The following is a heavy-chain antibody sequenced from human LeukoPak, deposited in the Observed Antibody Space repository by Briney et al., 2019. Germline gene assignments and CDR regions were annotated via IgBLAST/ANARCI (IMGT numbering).Heavy chain of an antibody. V-gene: IGHV4-59*01. CDR3: ARDWGEIAARPNYYYYYMDV. J-gene: IGHJ6*03. CDR2: IYYSGST. D-gene: IGHD6-6*01. CDR1: GGSISSYY. Sequence: SETLSLTCTVSGGSISSYYWSWIRQPPGKGLEWSGYIYYSGSTNYNPSLKSRVTISVDTSKHQSSLKLSSVTAADTAVYYCARDWGEIAARPNYYYYYMDVWGKGTTVTVSS.